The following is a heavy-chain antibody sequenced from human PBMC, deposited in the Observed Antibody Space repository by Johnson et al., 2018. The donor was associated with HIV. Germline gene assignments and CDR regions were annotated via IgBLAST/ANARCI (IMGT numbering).Heavy chain of an antibody. CDR2: IYSGGST. D-gene: IGHD1-1*01. CDR3: ASPMEGAFDI. CDR1: GFTFSSYW. Sequence: VQLVESGGGLVQPGGSLRLSCAASGFTFSSYWMSWVRQAPGKGLEWVSVIYSGGSTYYADSVKGRFTISRANSKNTLYLQMNSLRAEDTAVYYCASPMEGAFDIWGQGTMVTVSS. V-gene: IGHV3-66*02. J-gene: IGHJ3*02.